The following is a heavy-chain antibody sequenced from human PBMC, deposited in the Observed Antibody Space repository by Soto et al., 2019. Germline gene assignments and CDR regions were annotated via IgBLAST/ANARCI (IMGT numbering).Heavy chain of an antibody. Sequence: GGSLRLSCAASGFILNNYAMSWVRQAPGKGLEWVSSISTSGGSAYYADSVKGRFTISRGKSKDTVYLQMNSLRVEDTAMYHCANLPARTGDRAYCDYWGQGTVVTVSS. CDR1: GFILNNYA. V-gene: IGHV3-23*01. J-gene: IGHJ4*02. D-gene: IGHD3-10*01. CDR2: ISTSGGSA. CDR3: ANLPARTGDRAYCDY.